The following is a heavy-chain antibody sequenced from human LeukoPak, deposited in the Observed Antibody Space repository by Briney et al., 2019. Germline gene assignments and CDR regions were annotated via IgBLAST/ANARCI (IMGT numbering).Heavy chain of an antibody. D-gene: IGHD3-22*01. CDR2: ISYEGNKE. CDR3: AREYFVGDSRGAPWFDP. CDR1: GFTFSNYV. Sequence: PGGPLRLSCAGSGFTFSNYVMYWVRQAPGKGLEWVAVISYEGNKEDYAESVKGRFTISGDISKSTLFLQMNSLRVEDTAVYSCAREYFVGDSRGAPWFDPRGQGTLVAVSS. V-gene: IGHV3-30*04. J-gene: IGHJ5*02.